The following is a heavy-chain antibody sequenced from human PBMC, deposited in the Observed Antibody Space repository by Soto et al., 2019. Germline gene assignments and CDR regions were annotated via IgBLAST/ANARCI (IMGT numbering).Heavy chain of an antibody. CDR3: ARSPTYYYDTSGYPDGMDV. D-gene: IGHD3-22*01. CDR2: IYYSGDT. V-gene: IGHV4-59*01. CDR1: GGSISSYY. Sequence: SETLCLSCTVAGGSISSYYGSWIRQPPGKGLEWIGYIYYSGDTNYNPSLKSRLTISLDTSKNHFSLELSSVTAADTAVYYCARSPTYYYDTSGYPDGMDVWGQGTTVTVSS. J-gene: IGHJ6*01.